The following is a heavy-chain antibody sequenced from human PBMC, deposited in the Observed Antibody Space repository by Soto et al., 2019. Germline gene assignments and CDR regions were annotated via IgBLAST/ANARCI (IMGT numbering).Heavy chain of an antibody. V-gene: IGHV3-74*01. D-gene: IGHD3-22*01. CDR3: TRDSFDGYVSYGMDV. J-gene: IGHJ6*02. CDR1: GFTFSSYW. Sequence: EVQLVESGGGLVQPGGSLRLSCAASGFTFSSYWMHWVRQVSGKGLVWVSRINIDGTSTSYADSVKGRFTISRDNAKNTMYLQMRSLRAEDTAVYYCTRDSFDGYVSYGMDVWGHGTTVTVSS. CDR2: INIDGTST.